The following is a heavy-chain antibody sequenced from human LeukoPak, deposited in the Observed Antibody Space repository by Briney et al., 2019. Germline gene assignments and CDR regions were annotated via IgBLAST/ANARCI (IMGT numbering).Heavy chain of an antibody. CDR2: SMDKANSYST. Sequence: GGSLRLSCATSRFTFSDHHMDWVRQAPGKGLEWVGRSMDKANSYSTEHATSVKGRFTISRDDSKNSLYLQMNSLRTEDTAVYYCVSYYLGYWGQGTLVTVSS. J-gene: IGHJ4*02. CDR3: VSYYLGY. V-gene: IGHV3-72*01. D-gene: IGHD2/OR15-2a*01. CDR1: RFTFSDHH.